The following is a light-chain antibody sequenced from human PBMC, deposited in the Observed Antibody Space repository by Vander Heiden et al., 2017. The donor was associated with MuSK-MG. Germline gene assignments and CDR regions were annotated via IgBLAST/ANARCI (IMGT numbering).Light chain of an antibody. Sequence: IHMTQSPSSLSASVGDRVTITCQASQDISNYLNWYQQKPGKAPKLLIYDASNLETGVPSRFSGRGSGTDFTFTISSLQPEDIATYYCQQYDNLPLGFTFGPGTKVDIK. CDR1: QDISNY. V-gene: IGKV1-33*01. CDR3: QQYDNLPLGFT. J-gene: IGKJ3*01. CDR2: DAS.